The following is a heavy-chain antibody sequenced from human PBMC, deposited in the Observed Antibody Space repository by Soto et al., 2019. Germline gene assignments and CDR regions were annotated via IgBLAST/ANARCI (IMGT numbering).Heavy chain of an antibody. V-gene: IGHV1-18*01. CDR3: ARGRYGDY. CDR1: GYDFTTYG. J-gene: IGHJ4*02. CDR2: ISAHNGNT. Sequence: QVHLVQSGAEVKKPGASVKVSCKGSGYDFTTYGITWVRQAPGQGLEWMAWISAHNGNTDYAQKLQGRVTVTRDTSTSTAYMELRRRRSDDPAVYYCARGRYGDYWGQGVLVAVSS. D-gene: IGHD1-1*01.